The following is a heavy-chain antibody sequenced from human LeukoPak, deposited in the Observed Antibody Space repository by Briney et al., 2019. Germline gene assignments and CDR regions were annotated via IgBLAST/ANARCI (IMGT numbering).Heavy chain of an antibody. Sequence: PSETLSLTCTVSGGSISSYYWSWIRQPPGKGLEWIGYIYYSGSTNYNPSLKSRVTISVDTSKNQFSLKLSSVTAADTAVYYCARFLGSGYFDYWGQGTLVTVSS. CDR2: IYYSGST. V-gene: IGHV4-59*01. CDR3: ARFLGSGYFDY. CDR1: GGSISSYY. D-gene: IGHD3-22*01. J-gene: IGHJ4*02.